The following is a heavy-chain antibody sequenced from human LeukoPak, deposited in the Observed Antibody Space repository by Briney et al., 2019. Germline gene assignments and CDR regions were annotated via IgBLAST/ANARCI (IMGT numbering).Heavy chain of an antibody. Sequence: NTIYYADSVKGRFTISRDNAKNSLYLQMNSLRAEDTAVYYCARGPAAGIDYWGQGTLVTVSS. CDR2: NTI. V-gene: IGHV3-48*04. CDR3: ARGPAAGIDY. J-gene: IGHJ4*02. D-gene: IGHD6-13*01.